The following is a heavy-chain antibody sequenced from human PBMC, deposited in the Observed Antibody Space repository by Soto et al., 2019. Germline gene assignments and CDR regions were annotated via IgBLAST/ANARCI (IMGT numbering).Heavy chain of an antibody. D-gene: IGHD3-22*01. J-gene: IGHJ3*02. CDR2: IDPSDSYT. Sequence: PGESLKISCKCSGYSFTSYWISWVRQMPGKGLEWMGRIDPSDSYTNYSPSFQGHVTISADKSISTAYLQWSSLKASDTAMYYCARIPRVYDSSGYYYDDALDIWGQGTMVTVSS. CDR1: GYSFTSYW. V-gene: IGHV5-10-1*01. CDR3: ARIPRVYDSSGYYYDDALDI.